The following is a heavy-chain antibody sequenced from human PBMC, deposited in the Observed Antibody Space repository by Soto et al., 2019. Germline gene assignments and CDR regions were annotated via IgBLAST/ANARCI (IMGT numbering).Heavy chain of an antibody. CDR3: ARHLPGNGAYESSFDY. CDR2: IYYSGNT. J-gene: IGHJ4*02. Sequence: LSLTCTVSGGSISSSFSYWGWIRQTPGKGLEWIGTIYYSGNTYYNPSLKSRVTISIDTSKNQFSLKLTSVTAADTAVFYCARHLPGNGAYESSFDYWGLGTLVTVSS. D-gene: IGHD5-12*01. CDR1: GGSISSSFSY. V-gene: IGHV4-39*01.